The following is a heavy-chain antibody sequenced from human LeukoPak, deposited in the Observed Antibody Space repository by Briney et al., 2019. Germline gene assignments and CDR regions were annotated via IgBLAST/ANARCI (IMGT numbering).Heavy chain of an antibody. CDR3: ASRGYSYGQTIDY. J-gene: IGHJ4*02. Sequence: GGSLRLSCAASGFTFSSYWMHWVRQAPGKGLLWVSRINTDGSNTIYADSVKGRFTISRDNSKNTLYLQMNSLRAEDTAVYYCASRGYSYGQTIDYWGQGTLVTVSS. V-gene: IGHV3-74*01. CDR2: INTDGSNT. CDR1: GFTFSSYW. D-gene: IGHD5-18*01.